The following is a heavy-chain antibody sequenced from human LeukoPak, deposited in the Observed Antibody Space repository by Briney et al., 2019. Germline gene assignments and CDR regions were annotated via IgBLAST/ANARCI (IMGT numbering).Heavy chain of an antibody. Sequence: KSSETLSLTCTVSGGSISSYYWSWIRQPPGKGLEWIGYIYYSGSTNYNPSLKSRVTISVDTSKNQFSLKLSSVTAADTAVYYCARATTSFPVDSNFDYWGQGTLVTVSS. D-gene: IGHD3-9*01. J-gene: IGHJ4*02. CDR3: ARATTSFPVDSNFDY. CDR1: GGSISSYY. CDR2: IYYSGST. V-gene: IGHV4-59*01.